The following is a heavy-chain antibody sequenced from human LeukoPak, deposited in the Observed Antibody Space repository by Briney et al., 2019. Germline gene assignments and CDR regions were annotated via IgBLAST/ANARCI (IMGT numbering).Heavy chain of an antibody. D-gene: IGHD3-22*01. CDR1: GFTFSSYA. J-gene: IGHJ4*02. CDR2: ISGSGSST. CDR3: ARDLYDSSGYPVDY. Sequence: PGGSLRLSCAASGFTFSSYAMSWVRQAPGKGLEWVSAISGSGSSTYYADSVKGRFTISRDNSKNTLYLQMNSLRAEDTAVYYCARDLYDSSGYPVDYWGQGTLVTVSS. V-gene: IGHV3-23*01.